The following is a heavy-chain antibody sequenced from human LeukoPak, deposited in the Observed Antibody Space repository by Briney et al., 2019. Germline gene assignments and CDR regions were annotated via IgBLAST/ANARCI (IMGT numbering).Heavy chain of an antibody. D-gene: IGHD6-13*01. V-gene: IGHV4-59*12. Sequence: SETLSLTCTVSGGSISSYYWSWIRQPPGKGLEWIGYIYYSGSTYYNPSLKSRVTISVDTSKNQFSLKLSSVTAADTAVYYCASFSIAAALFDYWGQGTLVTVSS. CDR1: GGSISSYY. J-gene: IGHJ4*02. CDR2: IYYSGST. CDR3: ASFSIAAALFDY.